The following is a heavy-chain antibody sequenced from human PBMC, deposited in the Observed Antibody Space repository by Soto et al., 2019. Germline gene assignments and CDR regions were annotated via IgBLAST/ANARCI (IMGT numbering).Heavy chain of an antibody. Sequence: QVQLQESGPGLVKPSETLSLTCTVSGGSISGYYWSWIRQPPGKGLEWVGDIYYSGSTNYNSSLNSRIAISVDTPKNQFSLKLSSVTAADTAVYYCARHGVSGTYYAPIDYWGQGTLVTVSS. CDR3: ARHGVSGTYYAPIDY. D-gene: IGHD1-26*01. CDR2: IYYSGST. J-gene: IGHJ4*02. V-gene: IGHV4-59*08. CDR1: GGSISGYY.